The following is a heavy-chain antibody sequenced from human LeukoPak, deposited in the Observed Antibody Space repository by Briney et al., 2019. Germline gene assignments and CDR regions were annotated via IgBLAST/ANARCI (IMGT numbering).Heavy chain of an antibody. D-gene: IGHD3-22*01. CDR2: ISSDGSNK. V-gene: IGHV3-30*03. J-gene: IGHJ4*02. CDR1: RFTFNIFG. Sequence: GGSLRLSCAASRFTFNIFGMHWVRQAPGKGLEWVAVISSDGSNKYYADSVRVRFTISRDNSKDTLYLQMSSLTIEDTAVYYCRAATRYLDYYYDYWGQGPLVTVSS. CDR3: RAATRYLDYYYDY.